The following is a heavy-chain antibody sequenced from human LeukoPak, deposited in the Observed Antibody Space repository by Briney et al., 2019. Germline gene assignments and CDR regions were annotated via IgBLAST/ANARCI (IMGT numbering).Heavy chain of an antibody. V-gene: IGHV3-48*01. CDR3: VREQLNWGVDDY. CDR2: ITPSSTTI. CDR1: GFTFSSYS. D-gene: IGHD7-27*01. Sequence: GGSLRLSCAASGFTFSSYSMNWVRQAPGKGLAWVSYITPSSTTIYYADSVKGRFTVSRDNAKNSLYLQMNSPRAEDTAVYYCVREQLNWGVDDYWGQGTLVTVSS. J-gene: IGHJ4*02.